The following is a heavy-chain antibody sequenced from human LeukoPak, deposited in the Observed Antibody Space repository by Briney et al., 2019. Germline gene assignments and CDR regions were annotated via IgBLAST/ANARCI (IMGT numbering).Heavy chain of an antibody. D-gene: IGHD3-22*01. CDR3: ARDWQYYDSSGYQGDY. V-gene: IGHV1-2*02. J-gene: IGHJ4*02. CDR2: INPNSGGT. Sequence: ASVKVSCKASGYTFTSYDINWVRQAPGQGLEWMGWINPNSGGTNHAQKFQGRVTMTRDTSISTAYMELSRLRSDDTAVYYCARDWQYYDSSGYQGDYWGQGTLVTVSS. CDR1: GYTFTSYD.